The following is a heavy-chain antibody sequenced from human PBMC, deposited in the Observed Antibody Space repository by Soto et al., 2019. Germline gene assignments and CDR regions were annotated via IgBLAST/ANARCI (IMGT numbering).Heavy chain of an antibody. CDR3: AKEVTSAATTRGVCGSYRYTIPFYFDY. CDR1: GFTFSSYG. D-gene: IGHD3-16*02. V-gene: IGHV3-30*18. CDR2: ISYDGSNK. Sequence: QVQLVESGGGVVQPGRSLRLSCAASGFTFSSYGMHWVRQAPGKGLEWVAVISYDGSNKYYADSVKGRFTISRDNSKNTLYLQMNSLRAEDTAVYYCAKEVTSAATTRGVCGSYRYTIPFYFDYWGQGTLVTVSS. J-gene: IGHJ4*02.